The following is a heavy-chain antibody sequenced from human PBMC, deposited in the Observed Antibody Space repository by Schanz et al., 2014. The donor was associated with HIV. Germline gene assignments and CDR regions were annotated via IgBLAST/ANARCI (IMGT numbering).Heavy chain of an antibody. D-gene: IGHD3-10*01. CDR2: VWYDGSNK. CDR1: GFTFSNYA. J-gene: IGHJ4*02. Sequence: VQLLESGGGLVQPGGSRRLSCAASGFTFSNYAMSWVRQAPGKGLEWVALVWYDGSNKYYVDSVKGRFTISRDNSKNTLHLQMNSLRAEDTAVYYCARDGSLNRGFDYWGQGTLVTVSS. CDR3: ARDGSLNRGFDY. V-gene: IGHV3-33*08.